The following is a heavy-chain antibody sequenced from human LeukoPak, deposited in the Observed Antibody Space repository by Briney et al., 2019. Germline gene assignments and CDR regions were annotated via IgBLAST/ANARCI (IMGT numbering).Heavy chain of an antibody. D-gene: IGHD6-19*01. J-gene: IGHJ4*02. Sequence: ASVKVSCKASGYTFIGYYTHGLRQAPGQGLEWMGIINPRGGSTSYAQKFQGRVTMTRDTSTSTVYMELSSLRSEDTTVYYCARMAPSSGYYGYYFDYWGQGTLVTVSS. CDR3: ARMAPSSGYYGYYFDY. CDR1: GYTFIGYY. CDR2: INPRGGST. V-gene: IGHV1-46*01.